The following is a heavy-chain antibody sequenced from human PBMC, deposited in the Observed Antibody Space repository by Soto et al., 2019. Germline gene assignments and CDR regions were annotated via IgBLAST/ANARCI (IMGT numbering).Heavy chain of an antibody. V-gene: IGHV4-39*01. Sequence: LSLTCTVSGGSISSSSYYWGWIRQPPGKGLEWIGSIYYSGSTYYNPSLKSRVTISVDTSKNQFSLKLSSVTAADTAVYYCARLSGYYDILTGYRDFDYWGQGTLVTVSS. CDR1: GGSISSSSYY. CDR2: IYYSGST. CDR3: ARLSGYYDILTGYRDFDY. D-gene: IGHD3-9*01. J-gene: IGHJ4*02.